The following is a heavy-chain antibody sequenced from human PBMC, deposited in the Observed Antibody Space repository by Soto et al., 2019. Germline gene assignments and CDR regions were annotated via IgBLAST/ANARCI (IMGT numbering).Heavy chain of an antibody. CDR2: INPNSGAT. V-gene: IGHV1-2*02. D-gene: IGHD7-27*01. CDR1: GYTFTDSA. CDR3: ARDLTGDVGG. Sequence: HVQLVQSGAEVKKPGASVKVSCKASGYTFTDSAMHWVRQAPGQGLEWMAWINPNSGATRYAQKFQGRVTTTRDTSITTGYMELSRLTSDDPAVYYCARDLTGDVGGWGQGTLVTVSS. J-gene: IGHJ4*02.